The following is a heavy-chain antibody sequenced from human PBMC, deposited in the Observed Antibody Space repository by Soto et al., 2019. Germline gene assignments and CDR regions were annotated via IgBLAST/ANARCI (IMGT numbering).Heavy chain of an antibody. CDR1: GFTFSSYA. CDR2: ISGSGGST. CDR3: AKDDGDCSSTICYRFAFDI. D-gene: IGHD2-2*02. Sequence: GGSLRLSCAASGFTFSSYAMSWVRQAPGKGLEWVSAISGSGGSTYYADSVKGRFTISRDNSKNTLYLQMNSLRAEDTAVYYCAKDDGDCSSTICYRFAFDIWGQGTMVTVSS. V-gene: IGHV3-23*01. J-gene: IGHJ3*02.